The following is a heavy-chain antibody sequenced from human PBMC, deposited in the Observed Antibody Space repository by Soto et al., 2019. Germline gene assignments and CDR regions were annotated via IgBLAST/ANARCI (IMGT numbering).Heavy chain of an antibody. J-gene: IGHJ3*01. D-gene: IGHD3-22*01. CDR2: IKQDGSEK. CDR3: AKVFGLVVVDHEDCFDV. V-gene: IGHV3-7*05. CDR1: GLTFSRYW. Sequence: GGSLRLSCAASGLTFSRYWMTWVRQAPGKGLEWVANIKQDGSEKYYVDSVKGRFTISRDNAKNSLYLELNSLRAEDTAVYYCAKVFGLVVVDHEDCFDVCSQRPVVTVSS.